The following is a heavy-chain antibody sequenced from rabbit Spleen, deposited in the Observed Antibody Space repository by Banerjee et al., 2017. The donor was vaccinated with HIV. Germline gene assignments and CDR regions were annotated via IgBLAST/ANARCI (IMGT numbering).Heavy chain of an antibody. Sequence: QEQLVESGGGLVKPGASLTLTCTASGFSFSNSYDMCWVRQAPGKGLEWIGCIYTGNSKTYYASWAKGRFTISKASSTTVTLQMTSLTAADTATYFCTRDAGSYDYIDVYFNLRGPGTLVTVS. CDR2: IYTGNSKT. D-gene: IGHD8-1*01. CDR3: TRDAGSYDYIDVYFNL. J-gene: IGHJ4*01. CDR1: GFSFSNSYD. V-gene: IGHV1S45*01.